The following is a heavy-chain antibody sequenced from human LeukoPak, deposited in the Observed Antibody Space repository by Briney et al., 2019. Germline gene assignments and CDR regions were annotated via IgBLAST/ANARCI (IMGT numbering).Heavy chain of an antibody. D-gene: IGHD6-13*01. V-gene: IGHV3-30*04. Sequence: GGSLRLSCAASGFTFSDYTMQWVRQAPGKGLEWVALLPPDGSYQYYADSLKGRFTISRDNSKNAPYLQMNSLRLEDTAVYYCVRGLHDRSWYGAHWGQGTLVTVSS. J-gene: IGHJ4*02. CDR2: LPPDGSYQ. CDR1: GFTFSDYT. CDR3: VRGLHDRSWYGAH.